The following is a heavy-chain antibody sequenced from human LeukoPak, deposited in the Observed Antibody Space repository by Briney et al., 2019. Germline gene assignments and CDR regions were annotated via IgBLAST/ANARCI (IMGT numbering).Heavy chain of an antibody. Sequence: SETLSLTCAVYGGSFSGYYWSWIRQPPGKGLEWIGEINHSGSTNYNPSLKSRVTISVDTSKNQFSLKLSSVTAADTGVYYCARAGRITIFGVVIIRDYYYMDVWGKGTTVTVSS. CDR3: ARAGRITIFGVVIIRDYYYMDV. J-gene: IGHJ6*03. D-gene: IGHD3-3*01. CDR1: GGSFSGYY. CDR2: INHSGST. V-gene: IGHV4-34*01.